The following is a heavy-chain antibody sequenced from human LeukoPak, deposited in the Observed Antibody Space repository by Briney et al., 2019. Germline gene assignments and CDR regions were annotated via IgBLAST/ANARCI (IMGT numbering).Heavy chain of an antibody. J-gene: IGHJ4*02. Sequence: PGGSLRLSCAASGFTVSSNYMSWVRQAPGKGLEWVSYINSNSRYIYYADSVKGRFTISRDNAKNSLYLQMNSLRTEDAAVYYCARGPGGSGSYYDYWGQGTLVTVSS. CDR1: GFTVSSNY. CDR3: ARGPGGSGSYYDY. D-gene: IGHD3-10*01. V-gene: IGHV3-21*01. CDR2: INSNSRYI.